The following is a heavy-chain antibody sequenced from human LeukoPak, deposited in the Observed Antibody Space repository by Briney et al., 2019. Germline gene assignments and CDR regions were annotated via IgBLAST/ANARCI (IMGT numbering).Heavy chain of an antibody. CDR1: GFTFSTYA. J-gene: IGHJ4*02. D-gene: IGHD2-21*02. V-gene: IGHV3-64*01. CDR3: ARGKGIYCGGDCSALDY. Sequence: GGSLRLSCAASGFTFSTYAMHWVRQAPGKGLEYVSAISTNGGNTYYANSVKGRFTISRDNSKNTLFFQMGSLRAEDVAVYYCARGKGIYCGGDCSALDYWGQGALVTVSS. CDR2: ISTNGGNT.